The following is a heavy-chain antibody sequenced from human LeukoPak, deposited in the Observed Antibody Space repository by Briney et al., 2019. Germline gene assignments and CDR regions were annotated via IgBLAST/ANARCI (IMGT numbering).Heavy chain of an antibody. D-gene: IGHD2-15*01. CDR1: GGTFSSYA. CDR3: ARVGGCSGGSCYPRLDY. Sequence: GSSVKVSCKASGGTFSSYAISWVRQAPGQGLEWMGRIIPILGIANYAQKFQGRVTITADKSTSTAYMELSSLRSEDTAVYYCARVGGCSGGSCYPRLDYWGQGTLVTVSS. CDR2: IIPILGIA. V-gene: IGHV1-69*04. J-gene: IGHJ4*02.